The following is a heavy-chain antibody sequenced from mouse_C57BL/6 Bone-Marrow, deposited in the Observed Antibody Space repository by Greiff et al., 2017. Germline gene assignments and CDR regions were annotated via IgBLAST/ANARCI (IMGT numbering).Heavy chain of an antibody. V-gene: IGHV14-4*01. CDR3: TTVVAGAMDY. Sequence: EVKLLESGAELVRPGASVKLSCTASGFNIKDYYMHWVKQRPEQGLEWIGWIDPENGDTEYASKFQGKATITADTSSNTAYLQLSSLTSEDTAVYYCTTVVAGAMDYWGQGTSVTVSS. J-gene: IGHJ4*01. CDR1: GFNIKDYY. CDR2: IDPENGDT. D-gene: IGHD1-1*01.